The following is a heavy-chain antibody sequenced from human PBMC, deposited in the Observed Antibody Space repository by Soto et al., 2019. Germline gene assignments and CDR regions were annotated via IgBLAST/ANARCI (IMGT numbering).Heavy chain of an antibody. Sequence: GASVKVSCKASGGTFSSYAISWVRQAPGQGLEWMGGIIPIFGTANYAQKFQGRVTITADESTSTAYMELSSLRSEDTAVYYCARDIVVVPAAMGDYYYYYGMDVWGQGTTVTVSS. CDR1: GGTFSSYA. J-gene: IGHJ6*02. CDR3: ARDIVVVPAAMGDYYYYYGMDV. D-gene: IGHD2-2*01. V-gene: IGHV1-69*13. CDR2: IIPIFGTA.